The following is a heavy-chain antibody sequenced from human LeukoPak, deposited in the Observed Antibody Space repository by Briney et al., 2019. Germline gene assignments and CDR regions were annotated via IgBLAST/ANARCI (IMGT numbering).Heavy chain of an antibody. CDR3: ARRRSGTMVRGKWFDP. J-gene: IGHJ5*02. CDR1: GGSFSGYY. CDR2: INHSGST. V-gene: IGHV4-34*01. Sequence: SETLSLTCAVYGGSFSGYYWSWIRQPPGKGLEWIGEINHSGSTNYNPSLKSRVTISVDTSKNQFSLKLSSVTAADTAVYYCARRRSGTMVRGKWFDPWGQGILVTVSS. D-gene: IGHD3-10*01.